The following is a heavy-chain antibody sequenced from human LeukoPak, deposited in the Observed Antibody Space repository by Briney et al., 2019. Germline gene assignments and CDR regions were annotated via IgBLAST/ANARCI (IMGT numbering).Heavy chain of an antibody. V-gene: IGHV4-39*01. CDR3: ASHPHYYSSGSYYPSDY. Sequence: PSETLSLTCTVSGGSISSSSYYWGWIRQPPGKGLEWIGSIYYSGSTYYNPSLKSRVTISVDTSKNQFSLKLSSVTAADTAVYYCASHPHYYSSGSYYPSDYWGQGTLVTVSS. D-gene: IGHD3-10*01. CDR2: IYYSGST. CDR1: GGSISSSSYY. J-gene: IGHJ4*02.